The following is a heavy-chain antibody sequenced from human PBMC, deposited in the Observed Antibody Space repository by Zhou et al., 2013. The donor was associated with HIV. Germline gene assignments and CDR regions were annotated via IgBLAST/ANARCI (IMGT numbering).Heavy chain of an antibody. CDR1: GYTFTGYY. CDR2: INPNSGGT. J-gene: IGHJ4*02. D-gene: IGHD2-21*02. CDR3: ARGSCGGDCYSGFAY. Sequence: QVQLVQSGAEVKKPGASVKVSCKASGYTFTGYYMHWVRQAPGQGLEWMGWINPNSGGTNYAQKFQGRVTMTRDTSISTAYMELSRLRSDDTAVYYCARGSCGGDCYSGFAYWGQGTLVTVSS. V-gene: IGHV1-2*02.